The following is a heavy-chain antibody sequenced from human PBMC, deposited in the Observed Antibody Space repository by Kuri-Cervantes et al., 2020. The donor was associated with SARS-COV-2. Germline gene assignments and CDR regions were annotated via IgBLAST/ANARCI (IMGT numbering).Heavy chain of an antibody. CDR3: ARLEVLVTAIPFDS. J-gene: IGHJ4*02. Sequence: KVSCKGSGYSFTKFWIGWVRQMPGRGLEWMGIIDPRDSDTKYSPSFEGQVTFSVDKSTNTAYLQWSFLKTSDSAIYYCARLEVLVTAIPFDSWGQGTLVTVSS. D-gene: IGHD2-21*02. CDR2: IDPRDSDT. CDR1: GYSFTKFW. V-gene: IGHV5-51*01.